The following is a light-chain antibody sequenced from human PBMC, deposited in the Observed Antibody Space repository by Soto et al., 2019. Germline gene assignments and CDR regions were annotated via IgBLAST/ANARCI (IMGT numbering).Light chain of an antibody. Sequence: EVVLTQSPDTLSLSPGERATLSCRASQSVTANYLAWYQQRPGQAPRLLIYGASSRATGIPDRFSGSGSGTDFSLTISRLDPEYFAVYYCQQYGPSPGTFGQETKVEIK. CDR1: QSVTANY. J-gene: IGKJ1*01. CDR2: GAS. CDR3: QQYGPSPGT. V-gene: IGKV3-20*01.